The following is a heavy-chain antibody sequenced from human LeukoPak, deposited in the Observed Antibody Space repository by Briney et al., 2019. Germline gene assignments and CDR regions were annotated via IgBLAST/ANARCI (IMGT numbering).Heavy chain of an antibody. D-gene: IGHD2-2*01. CDR3: AKVSSSSCYGASDY. V-gene: IGHV3-23*01. CDR1: GFTFTYA. Sequence: GGSLRLSCAASGFTFTYAMNWVRQAPGKGLEWVSVISGSGDHTYYADSVKGRFTISRDNSKNTLYLQMNSLRADDTAVYYCAKVSSSSCYGASDYWGQGTLVTVSS. J-gene: IGHJ4*02. CDR2: ISGSGDHT.